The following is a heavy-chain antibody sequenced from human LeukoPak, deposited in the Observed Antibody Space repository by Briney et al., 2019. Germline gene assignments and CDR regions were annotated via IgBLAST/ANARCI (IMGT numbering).Heavy chain of an antibody. Sequence: ASVKVSCKASGYTFTGYYVHWVRQAPGQGLEWMGWINPNSGGTNYAQKFQGRVTMTRDTSISTAYMELSRLRSDDTAVYYCAREQLGGYCSSTSCYNWFDPWGQGTLVTVSS. D-gene: IGHD2-2*01. V-gene: IGHV1-2*02. J-gene: IGHJ5*02. CDR1: GYTFTGYY. CDR2: INPNSGGT. CDR3: AREQLGGYCSSTSCYNWFDP.